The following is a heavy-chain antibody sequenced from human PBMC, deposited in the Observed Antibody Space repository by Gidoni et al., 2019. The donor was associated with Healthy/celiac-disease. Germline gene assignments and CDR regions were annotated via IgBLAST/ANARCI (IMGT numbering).Heavy chain of an antibody. V-gene: IGHV4-39*01. CDR1: GGSISSSSYY. Sequence: QLQLQESGPGLVKPSETLSLTCTVSGGSISSSSYYWGWIRQPPGKGLEWIGSIYYSGSTYYNPSLKSRVTISVDTSKNQFSLKLSSVTAADTAVYYCARRAGGASYYYYMDVWGKGTTVTVSS. D-gene: IGHD3-16*01. CDR3: ARRAGGASYYYYMDV. J-gene: IGHJ6*03. CDR2: IYYSGST.